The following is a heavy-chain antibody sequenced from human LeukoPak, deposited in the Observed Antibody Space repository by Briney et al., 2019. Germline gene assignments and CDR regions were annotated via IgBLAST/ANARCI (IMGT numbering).Heavy chain of an antibody. V-gene: IGHV3-30*04. D-gene: IGHD3-3*01. CDR2: ISFDGKKT. CDR1: GFTFSSYS. Sequence: GGSLRLSCTASGFTFSSYSIHWVRQAPGKGLEWVALISFDGKKTDYADSVKGRFTISRDNAKNSLYLQMNSLRAEDTAVYYCARGVGDFWSGYSNWFDPWGQGTLVTVSS. J-gene: IGHJ5*02. CDR3: ARGVGDFWSGYSNWFDP.